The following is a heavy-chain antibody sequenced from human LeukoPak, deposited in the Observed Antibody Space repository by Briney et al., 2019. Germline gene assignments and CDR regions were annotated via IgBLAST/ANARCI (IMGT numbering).Heavy chain of an antibody. CDR3: AKADGSWTYDP. CDR2: ISGSGDST. V-gene: IGHV3-23*01. Sequence: GGSLRLSCAASGFTFSSYAMSWVRQAPGKGLEWVSAISGSGDSTYYGDSVKGRFTISRDNSKNTLFLQMNSLRAEDTAVYYCAKADGSWTYDPWGQGTLVTVSS. D-gene: IGHD5-24*01. CDR1: GFTFSSYA. J-gene: IGHJ5*02.